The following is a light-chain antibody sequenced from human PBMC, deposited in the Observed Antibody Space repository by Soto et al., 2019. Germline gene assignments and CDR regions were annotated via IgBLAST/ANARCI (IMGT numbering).Light chain of an antibody. J-gene: IGKJ5*01. CDR2: GAS. CDR1: QTISSSS. CDR3: QQYGSSST. Sequence: VMTQSPATLSVSPGERATLSCRASQTISSSSLAWYQQKGGQAPRLLIYGASSRATGIPDRFSGSGSGTDFTLTISRLEPDDFAVYYCQQYGSSSTFGQGTRLEIK. V-gene: IGKV3-20*01.